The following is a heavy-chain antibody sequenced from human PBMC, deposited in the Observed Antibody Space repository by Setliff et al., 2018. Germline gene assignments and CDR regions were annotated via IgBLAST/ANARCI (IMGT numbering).Heavy chain of an antibody. CDR2: FDPEDGET. V-gene: IGHV1-24*01. Sequence: ASVKVSCKVSGYTLTELSMHWVRQAPGKGLEWMGGFDPEDGETIYAQKFQGRVTMTEDTSTDTAYMELSSLRSEDTAVYYCARVAYGLEYFQYWGQGTLVTVSS. CDR3: ARVAYGLEYFQY. J-gene: IGHJ1*01. CDR1: GYTLTELS. D-gene: IGHD4-17*01.